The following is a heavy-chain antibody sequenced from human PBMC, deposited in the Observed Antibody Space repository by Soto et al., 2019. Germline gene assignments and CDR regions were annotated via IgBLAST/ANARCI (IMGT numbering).Heavy chain of an antibody. CDR1: GASITAFY. D-gene: IGHD3-16*02. CDR3: ARDAAYDYVWGSYRPGRYFDL. CDR2: ISYSGNT. J-gene: IGHJ2*01. Sequence: LETLSLTCTVSGASITAFYRNHIRKPPGKGLEWIAYISYSGNTNYNPSLKRRVTIPVDTSKNQFSLKLSSVTAADTAVYYCARDAAYDYVWGSYRPGRYFDLWGRGTLVTVSS. V-gene: IGHV4-59*12.